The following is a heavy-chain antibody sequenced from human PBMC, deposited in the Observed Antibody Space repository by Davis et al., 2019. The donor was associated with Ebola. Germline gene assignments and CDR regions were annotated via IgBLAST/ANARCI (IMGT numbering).Heavy chain of an antibody. CDR1: GFTFSSYG. Sequence: PGGSLRLSCAASGFTFSSYGMHWVRQAPGKGLEWVAVIGYDGSNKYYADSVKGRFTISRDNSKNTLYLQMNSLRSDDTAVYYCARGPFYSSGYYNAFDIWGQGTMVTVSS. CDR3: ARGPFYSSGYYNAFDI. V-gene: IGHV3-30*02. D-gene: IGHD3-22*01. J-gene: IGHJ3*02. CDR2: IGYDGSNK.